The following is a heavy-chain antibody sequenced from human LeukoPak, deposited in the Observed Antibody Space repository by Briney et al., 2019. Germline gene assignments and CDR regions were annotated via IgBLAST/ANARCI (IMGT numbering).Heavy chain of an antibody. Sequence: PSETLSLTCAVYGGSFSGYYWSWIRQPPGKGLEWIGYMYHSGSTKYNPYLTSRVTMSIDTSKNQFSLKLNSVTAADTAMYYCARDHCTSTSCYDAFDIWGQGTMVTVSS. CDR1: GGSFSGYY. CDR3: ARDHCTSTSCYDAFDI. J-gene: IGHJ3*02. V-gene: IGHV4-59*01. CDR2: MYHSGST. D-gene: IGHD2-2*01.